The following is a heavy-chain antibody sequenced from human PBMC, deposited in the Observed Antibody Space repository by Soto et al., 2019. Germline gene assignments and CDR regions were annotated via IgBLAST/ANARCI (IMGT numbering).Heavy chain of an antibody. Sequence: SETLSLTCAVYGGSFSGYYWSWIRQPPGKGLEWIGEINHSGSTNYNPSLKGRVTISVDTSKNQFSLKLSSVTAADTAVYYCARMRRPGYYGMDVWGQGTTVTVSS. CDR1: GGSFSGYY. CDR3: ARMRRPGYYGMDV. J-gene: IGHJ6*02. CDR2: INHSGST. V-gene: IGHV4-34*01. D-gene: IGHD3-10*01.